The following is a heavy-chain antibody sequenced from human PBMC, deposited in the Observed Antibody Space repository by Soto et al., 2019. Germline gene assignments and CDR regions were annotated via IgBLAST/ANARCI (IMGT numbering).Heavy chain of an antibody. Sequence: ASVKVSCKASGYTFTSYGISWVRQAPGQGLEWMGWISAYNGNTNYAQKLQGRVTMTTDTSTSTAYMELRSLRSDDTAVYYCAREVVVAATLYYYYGMDVWGQGTTVTVSS. CDR1: GYTFTSYG. V-gene: IGHV1-18*04. CDR3: AREVVVAATLYYYYGMDV. CDR2: ISAYNGNT. D-gene: IGHD2-15*01. J-gene: IGHJ6*02.